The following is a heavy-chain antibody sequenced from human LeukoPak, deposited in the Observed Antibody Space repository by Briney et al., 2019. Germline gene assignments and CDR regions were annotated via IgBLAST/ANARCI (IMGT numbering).Heavy chain of an antibody. V-gene: IGHV1-18*01. CDR1: GYTFTSHG. D-gene: IGHD3-16*02. J-gene: IGHJ4*02. CDR2: ISAFNGET. Sequence: PGASVKVSCKASGYTFTSHGISWVRQAPGQGLEWMGWISAFNGETHYAQNLQGRVTMTTDTSTSTAYMELRSLRSDDTAVYYCARDPSNTSGRYTYFDYWGQGTLVTVSS. CDR3: ARDPSNTSGRYTYFDY.